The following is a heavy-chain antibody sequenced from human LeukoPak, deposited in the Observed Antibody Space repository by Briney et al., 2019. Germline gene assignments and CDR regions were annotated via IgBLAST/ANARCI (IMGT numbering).Heavy chain of an antibody. V-gene: IGHV1-2*02. CDR2: INPNSGGT. CDR1: GYTFTGYY. J-gene: IGHJ3*02. CDR3: ARDPHSSGYYSGAFDI. Sequence: GASVKVSCKASGYTFTGYYMHWVRQAPGQGLEWMGWINPNSGGTNYAQKFQGRVTMTRDTSISTAYMELSRLRSDDTAVYYCARDPHSSGYYSGAFDIWGQGTMVTVSS. D-gene: IGHD3-22*01.